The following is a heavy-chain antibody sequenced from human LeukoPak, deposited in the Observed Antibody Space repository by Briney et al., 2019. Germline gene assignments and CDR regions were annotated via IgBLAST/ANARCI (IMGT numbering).Heavy chain of an antibody. D-gene: IGHD6-13*01. CDR2: TNVGKGDT. J-gene: IGHJ4*02. CDR1: GYSFTSYS. CDR3: ARSGSNWSCDS. Sequence: GASVKVSCKASGYSFTSYSMHWVRQAPGQRPEWMGWTNVGKGDTKYSQKFQGRVTMTTDTSATTVYMELNSLRSEDTAVYYCARSGSNWSCDSWGQGTLVTVSS. V-gene: IGHV1-3*01.